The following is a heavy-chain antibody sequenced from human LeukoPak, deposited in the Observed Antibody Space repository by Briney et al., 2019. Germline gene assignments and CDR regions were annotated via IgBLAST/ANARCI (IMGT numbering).Heavy chain of an antibody. Sequence: SGTLSLTCTVSGGSLSGHYWSWIRQPPGKRMEWIGYVSYTGRTKYNPSLQSRVTISIDTSKSQFSLKLNSVTSADTAVYSCARLLDNDISGDPDTFDVWGQGTTVIVSS. J-gene: IGHJ3*01. V-gene: IGHV4-59*11. CDR1: GGSLSGHY. CDR3: ARLLDNDISGDPDTFDV. CDR2: VSYTGRT. D-gene: IGHD3-22*01.